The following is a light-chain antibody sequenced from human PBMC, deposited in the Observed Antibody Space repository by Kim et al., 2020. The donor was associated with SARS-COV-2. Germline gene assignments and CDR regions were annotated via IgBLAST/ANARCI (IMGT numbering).Light chain of an antibody. CDR3: QQFDKWPPT. Sequence: VSPGDRVTLSCRASQDMYANLVWYQQRPGQAPRLLFSSASTRATGIPARFSGSGYATEFTLTISSLQSEDLGVYYCQQFDKWPPTFGQGTKVDIK. CDR2: SAS. J-gene: IGKJ1*01. CDR1: QDMYAN. V-gene: IGKV3-15*01.